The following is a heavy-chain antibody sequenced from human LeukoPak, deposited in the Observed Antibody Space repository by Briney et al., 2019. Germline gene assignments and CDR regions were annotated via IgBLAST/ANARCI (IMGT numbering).Heavy chain of an antibody. J-gene: IGHJ2*01. CDR1: GGSISGYY. V-gene: IGHV4-4*07. CDR2: IYTSGST. Sequence: SETLSLTCTVSGGSISGYYWSWIRQPAGKGLELIGRIYTSGSTNYNPPLKSRVTMSVDTSKNQFSLKLSSVTAADTAVYYCARSPNWYFDLWGRGTLVTVSS. CDR3: ARSPNWYFDL.